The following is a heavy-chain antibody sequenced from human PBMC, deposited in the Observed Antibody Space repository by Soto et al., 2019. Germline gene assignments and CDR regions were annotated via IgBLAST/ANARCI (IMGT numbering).Heavy chain of an antibody. CDR2: ISLSGTTI. J-gene: IGHJ5*02. Sequence: GGSLRLSCAASGFTFSDYEMNWVRQAPGKGLEWVSYISLSGTTIHYADSVKGRFTISRDNAKNSVYLQMDSLRVEDTAIYYCAREGGFDWFYPWGQGTLVTVSS. V-gene: IGHV3-48*03. CDR1: GFTFSDYE. CDR3: AREGGFDWFYP.